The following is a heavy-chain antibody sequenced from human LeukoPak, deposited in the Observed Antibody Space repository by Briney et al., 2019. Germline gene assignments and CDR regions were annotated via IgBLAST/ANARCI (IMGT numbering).Heavy chain of an antibody. D-gene: IGHD6-19*01. CDR1: GFTFSIYG. V-gene: IGHV3-21*04. Sequence: GGSLRLSCAASGFTFSIYGMNWVRQAPGRGLEWVSSISSSSSYIYSADSVKGRFTISRDNAKNSLYLQMNSLRAEDTALYYCAKGREDSSGWYADYFDYWGQGTLVTVSS. CDR2: ISSSSSYI. J-gene: IGHJ4*02. CDR3: AKGREDSSGWYADYFDY.